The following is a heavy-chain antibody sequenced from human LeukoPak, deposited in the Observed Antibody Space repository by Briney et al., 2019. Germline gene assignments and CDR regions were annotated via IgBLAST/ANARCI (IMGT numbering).Heavy chain of an antibody. CDR1: GGTFSSYA. Sequence: GASVKVSCKASGGTFSSYAISWVRQAPGQGLEWMGIINPSGGSTSYAQKFQGRVTMTRDMSTSTVYMELSSLRSEDTAVYYCARSLHDSSGYYYAIDYWGQGTLVTVSS. D-gene: IGHD3-22*01. CDR3: ARSLHDSSGYYYAIDY. CDR2: INPSGGST. V-gene: IGHV1-46*01. J-gene: IGHJ4*02.